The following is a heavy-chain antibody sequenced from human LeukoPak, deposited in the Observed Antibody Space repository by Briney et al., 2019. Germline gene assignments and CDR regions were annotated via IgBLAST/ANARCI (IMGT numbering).Heavy chain of an antibody. CDR1: GYTFTGYY. D-gene: IGHD3-3*01. Sequence: GASVKVSCKASGYTFTGYYMHWVRQAPGQGLEWMGWINPNSGGTNYAQKFQGRVTMTRDTSISTAYMELSRLRSDDTAVYYCARDLEADYDFWSGPDYWGQGTLVTVSS. CDR3: ARDLEADYDFWSGPDY. CDR2: INPNSGGT. J-gene: IGHJ4*02. V-gene: IGHV1-2*02.